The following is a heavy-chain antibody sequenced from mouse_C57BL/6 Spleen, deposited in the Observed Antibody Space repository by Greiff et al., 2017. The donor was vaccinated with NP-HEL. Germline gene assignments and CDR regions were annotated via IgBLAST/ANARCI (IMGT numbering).Heavy chain of an antibody. Sequence: VQLQQSGAELVKPGASVKISCKASGYAFSSYWMNWVKQRPGKGLEWIGQIYPGDGDTNYNGKFKGKATLTADKSSSTAYMQLSSLTSEDSAVYFCARERDYYGSSHYFDYWGQGTTLTVSS. CDR1: GYAFSSYW. CDR2: IYPGDGDT. D-gene: IGHD1-1*01. CDR3: ARERDYYGSSHYFDY. V-gene: IGHV1-80*01. J-gene: IGHJ2*01.